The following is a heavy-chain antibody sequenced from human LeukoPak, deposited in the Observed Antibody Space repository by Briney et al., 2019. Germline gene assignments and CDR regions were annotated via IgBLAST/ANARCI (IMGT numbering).Heavy chain of an antibody. CDR1: GFTFSSYG. D-gene: IGHD3-3*01. V-gene: IGHV3-30*02. Sequence: PGGSLRLSCAASGFTFSSYGMHWVRQAPGKGLKGVAFIRYDGSNKYYADSVKGRFTISRDNSKNTLYLQMNSLRAEDTAVYYCAKVWKYYDFWSGYYPGGYYFDYWGQGTLVTVSS. J-gene: IGHJ4*02. CDR2: IRYDGSNK. CDR3: AKVWKYYDFWSGYYPGGYYFDY.